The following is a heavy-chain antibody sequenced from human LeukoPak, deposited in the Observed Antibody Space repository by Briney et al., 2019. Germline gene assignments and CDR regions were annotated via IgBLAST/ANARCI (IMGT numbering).Heavy chain of an antibody. CDR3: ARAPGPITVVIS. D-gene: IGHD4-23*01. V-gene: IGHV1-2*02. Sequence: HRASVKVSCKASGYTFTGYYMHWVRQAPGQGLEWMGWINPNSGGTNYAQKFQGRVTMTRDTSISTAYMELSRLKSDNTAVYYCARAPGPITVVISWGQGTLVSVSS. CDR2: INPNSGGT. J-gene: IGHJ5*02. CDR1: GYTFTGYY.